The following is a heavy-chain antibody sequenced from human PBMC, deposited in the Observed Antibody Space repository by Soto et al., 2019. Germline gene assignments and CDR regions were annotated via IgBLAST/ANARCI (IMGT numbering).Heavy chain of an antibody. CDR3: ARDFYYGSGPNDGMDV. V-gene: IGHV3-30-3*01. CDR2: ISYDGSNK. CDR1: GFTFSSYA. J-gene: IGHJ6*02. Sequence: QVQLVESGGGVVQPGRSLRLSCAASGFTFSSYAMHWVRQAPGKGLEWVAVISYDGSNKYYADSVKGRFTISRDNSKNTLYLQMNSLRAEDTAVYYCARDFYYGSGPNDGMDVWGQGTTVTVSS. D-gene: IGHD3-10*01.